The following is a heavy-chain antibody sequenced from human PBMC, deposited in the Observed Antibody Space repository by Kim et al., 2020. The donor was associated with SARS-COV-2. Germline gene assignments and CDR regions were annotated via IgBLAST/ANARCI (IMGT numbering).Heavy chain of an antibody. D-gene: IGHD1-26*01. J-gene: IGHJ4*02. Sequence: ASVKVSCKASGYTFTSYGISWVRQAPGQGLEWMGWISAYNGNTNYAQKLQGRVTMTTDTSTSTAYMELRSLRSDDTAVYYCARDTSPYSGSYYFGFRDFDYWGQGTLVTVSS. CDR3: ARDTSPYSGSYYFGFRDFDY. V-gene: IGHV1-18*01. CDR2: ISAYNGNT. CDR1: GYTFTSYG.